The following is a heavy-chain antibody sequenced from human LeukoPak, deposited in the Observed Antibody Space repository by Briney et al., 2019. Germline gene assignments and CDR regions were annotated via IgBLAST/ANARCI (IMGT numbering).Heavy chain of an antibody. D-gene: IGHD3-3*01. CDR1: GYTFTSYY. CDR3: ATHGGGYDFWSGYYRPLNY. Sequence: ASVKVSCKASGYTFTSYYMHWVRQAPGKGLEWMGGFDPEDGETIYAQKFQGRVTMTEDTSTDTAYMELSSLRSEDTAVYYCATHGGGYDFWSGYYRPLNYWGQGTLVTVSS. CDR2: FDPEDGET. V-gene: IGHV1-24*01. J-gene: IGHJ4*02.